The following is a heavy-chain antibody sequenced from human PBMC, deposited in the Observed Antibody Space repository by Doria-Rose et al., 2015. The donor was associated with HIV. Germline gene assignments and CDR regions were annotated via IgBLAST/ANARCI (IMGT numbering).Heavy chain of an antibody. CDR2: ISSSGSYI. J-gene: IGHJ4*02. CDR1: YY. V-gene: IGHV3-11*01. Sequence: YYMSWIRQPPGKGLEWVSYISSSGSYIYYADSVKGRFTISRDRAKNSLYLEMNSLRAEDTAVYYCACGVGATGDYWGQGTLVTVSS. CDR3: ACGVGATGDY. D-gene: IGHD1-26*01.